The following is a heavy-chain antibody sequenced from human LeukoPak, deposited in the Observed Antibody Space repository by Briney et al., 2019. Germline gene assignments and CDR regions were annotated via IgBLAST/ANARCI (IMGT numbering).Heavy chain of an antibody. D-gene: IGHD1-26*01. CDR1: GDIVSSNSAA. V-gene: IGHV6-1*01. CDR2: TYYRSKWYN. CDR3: ARDRSRSYEGEDWFDP. J-gene: IGHJ5*02. Sequence: SQTLSLTCAISGDIVSSNSAAWNWIRQSPSRGLEWLGRTYYRSKWYNDYAVSVKSRITINPDTSKNQFSLQLNSVTPEDTAVYYCARDRSRSYEGEDWFDPWGQGTLVTVSS.